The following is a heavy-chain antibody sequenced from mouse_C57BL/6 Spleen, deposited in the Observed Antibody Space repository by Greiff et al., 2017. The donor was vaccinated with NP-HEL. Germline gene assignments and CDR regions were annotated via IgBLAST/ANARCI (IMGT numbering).Heavy chain of an antibody. J-gene: IGHJ4*01. CDR3: ARSYDYTFHYYAMDY. V-gene: IGHV1-81*01. CDR2: IYPRSGNT. D-gene: IGHD2-4*01. Sequence: QVQLQQSGAELARPGASVKLSCKASGYTFTSYGISWVKQRTGQGLEWIGEIYPRSGNTYYNEKFKGKATLTADKSSSTAYMELRSLTSEDSAVYFCARSYDYTFHYYAMDYWGQGTSVTVSS. CDR1: GYTFTSYG.